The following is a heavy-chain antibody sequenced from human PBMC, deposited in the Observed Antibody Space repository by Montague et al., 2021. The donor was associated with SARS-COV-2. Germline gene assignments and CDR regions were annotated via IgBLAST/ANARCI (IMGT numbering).Heavy chain of an antibody. J-gene: IGHJ6*02. CDR2: INHSGST. CDR3: ARGRTVTTFYYYYYYGMDV. V-gene: IGHV4-34*01. D-gene: IGHD4-17*01. CDR1: GGSFSGYY. Sequence: SETLSLTCAVYGGSFSGYYWSWIRQPGGKGLEWIGEINHSGSTNXNPSLKSRVTISVDTSKNQFSLKLSSVTAADTAVYYCARGRTVTTFYYYYYYGMDVWGQGTTVTVSS.